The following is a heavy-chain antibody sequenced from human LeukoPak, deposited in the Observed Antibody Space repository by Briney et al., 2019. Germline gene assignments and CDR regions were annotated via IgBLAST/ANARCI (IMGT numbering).Heavy chain of an antibody. CDR1: GFTVSSNY. D-gene: IGHD4-17*01. CDR2: IYSGGST. CDR3: ARVYSGSGDYVQYYFDY. Sequence: GGSLRLPCAASGFTVSSNYMSWVRQAPGKGLEWVSVIYSGGSTYYADSVKGRFTISRDNSKNTLYLQMNSLRAEDTAVYYCARVYSGSGDYVQYYFDYWGQGTLVTVSS. V-gene: IGHV3-53*01. J-gene: IGHJ4*02.